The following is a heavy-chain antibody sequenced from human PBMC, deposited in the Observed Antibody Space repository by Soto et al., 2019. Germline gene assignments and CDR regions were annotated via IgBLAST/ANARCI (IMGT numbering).Heavy chain of an antibody. Sequence: SVKVSCKASGGTFSSYTISWVRQAPGQGLEWMGRIIPILGIANYAQKFQGRVTITADKSTSTAYMELSSLRSEDTAVYYCAREKVATWNSIDYWGQGTLVTVSS. CDR3: AREKVATWNSIDY. CDR2: IIPILGIA. V-gene: IGHV1-69*04. CDR1: GGTFSSYT. D-gene: IGHD5-12*01. J-gene: IGHJ4*02.